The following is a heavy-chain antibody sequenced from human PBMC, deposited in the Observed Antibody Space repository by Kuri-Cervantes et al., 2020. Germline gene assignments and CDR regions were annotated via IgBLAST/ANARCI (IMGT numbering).Heavy chain of an antibody. Sequence: GESLKISCAASGLPFSVYAMSWVRQAPGKGLEWVALISHDGTNIFYADFVKGRFTISRDNSKNRLDLQMNSLRVEDTGLYYCTRVGFAYNYGQGFDPWGQGVLVTVSS. V-gene: IGHV3-30-3*01. J-gene: IGHJ5*02. CDR1: GLPFSVYA. CDR2: ISHDGTNI. CDR3: TRVGFAYNYGQGFDP. D-gene: IGHD5-24*01.